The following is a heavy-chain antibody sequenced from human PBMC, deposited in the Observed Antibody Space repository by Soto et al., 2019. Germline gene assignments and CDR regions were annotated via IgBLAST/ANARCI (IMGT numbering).Heavy chain of an antibody. Sequence: SETLSLTCAVYGGSFSGYYWSWTRQPPGKGLEWIGEINHSGSTNYNPSLKSRVTISVDTSKNQFSLKLSSVTAADTAVYYCARGSLYYDFWSGHRQHNWFDPWGQGTLVTVS. CDR2: INHSGST. D-gene: IGHD3-3*01. J-gene: IGHJ5*02. CDR1: GGSFSGYY. V-gene: IGHV4-34*01. CDR3: ARGSLYYDFWSGHRQHNWFDP.